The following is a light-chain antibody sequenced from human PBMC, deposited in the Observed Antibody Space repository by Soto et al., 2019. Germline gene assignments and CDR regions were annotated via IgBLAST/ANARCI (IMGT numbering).Light chain of an antibody. V-gene: IGLV1-47*01. CDR3: AAWDDSLSAVV. CDR2: RND. CDR1: SSNIGSNY. J-gene: IGLJ2*01. Sequence: QSVLTQPPSASGTPGQRVTISCSGSSSNIGSNYVYWYQQHPGSAPKLLIYRNDQRPSGVPDRFSGSKSGTSASLAISGLRSEDEADYYCAAWDDSLSAVVFGGGTQLTVL.